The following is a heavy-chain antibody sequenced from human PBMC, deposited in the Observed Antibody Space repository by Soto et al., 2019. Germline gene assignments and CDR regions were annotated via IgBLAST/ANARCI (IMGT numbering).Heavy chain of an antibody. CDR2: IYYDGSNK. CDR1: RFTFISYG. CDR3: ARDSKDDSSGYYAGFDY. J-gene: IGHJ4*02. D-gene: IGHD3-22*01. V-gene: IGHV3-33*01. Sequence: QVQLVESGGGVVQPGRSLRLSCAVSRFTFISYGMNWVRQAPGKGLEWVASIYYDGSNKYYADSVRVRFTISRDNFKITLYLHINSLRAEDTAVYYCARDSKDDSSGYYAGFDYCGQGALETVSS.